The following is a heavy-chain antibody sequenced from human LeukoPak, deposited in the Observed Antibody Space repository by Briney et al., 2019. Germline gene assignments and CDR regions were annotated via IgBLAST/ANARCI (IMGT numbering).Heavy chain of an antibody. J-gene: IGHJ4*02. CDR3: ARETGSAVGSTDFDY. CDR1: GFTFSFYA. Sequence: GGSLRLSCAASGFTFSFYAMSWVRQAPGKGLEWVAGITSSGNTTYYADPVKGRFTISRDNSRNILYLQMNSLRTEDTAVYYCARETGSAVGSTDFDYWGQGTLVTVSS. V-gene: IGHV3-23*01. CDR2: ITSSGNTT. D-gene: IGHD4-17*01.